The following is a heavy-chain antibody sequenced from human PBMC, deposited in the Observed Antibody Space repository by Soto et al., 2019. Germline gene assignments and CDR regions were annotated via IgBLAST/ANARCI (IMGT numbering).Heavy chain of an antibody. J-gene: IGHJ4*02. CDR1: GFTFSSYG. Sequence: GGSLRLSCAASGFTFSSYGMHWVRQAPGKGLEWVAVISYDGSNKYYADSVKGRFTISRDNSKNTLYLQMNSLRAEDTAVYYCAKDHGYYYDSSGSPPGYWGQGTLVTVSS. D-gene: IGHD3-22*01. CDR2: ISYDGSNK. CDR3: AKDHGYYYDSSGSPPGY. V-gene: IGHV3-30*18.